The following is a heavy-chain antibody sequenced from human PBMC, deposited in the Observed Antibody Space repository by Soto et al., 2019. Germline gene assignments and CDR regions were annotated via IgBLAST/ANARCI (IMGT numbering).Heavy chain of an antibody. CDR1: GYTFTSYA. D-gene: IGHD3-3*01. J-gene: IGHJ4*02. CDR3: VRDLLRFPLGADY. CDR2: INAGNGNT. Sequence: ASVKVSCKASGYTFTSYAMHWVRQAPGQRLEWMGWINAGNGNTKYSQKFQGRVTITRDTSASTAYMELSSLRSEDTAVYYCVRDLLRFPLGADYWGQGTLVTVSS. V-gene: IGHV1-3*01.